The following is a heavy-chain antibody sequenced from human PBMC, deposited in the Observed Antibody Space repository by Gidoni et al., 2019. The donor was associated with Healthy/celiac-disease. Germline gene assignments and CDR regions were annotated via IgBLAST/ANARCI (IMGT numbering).Heavy chain of an antibody. CDR2: ISYDGSNK. CDR1: GVTFRRHG. D-gene: IGHD3-3*01. CDR3: AKDRAPYDFWSGYPASWFDP. J-gene: IGHJ5*02. Sequence: QVQLVESGGGVVQPGRSRRLSCEAAGVTFRRHGMHWVRQAPGKGLEWVAVISYDGSNKYSADSVKGRFTISRDNSKNTLYLQMNSLRAEDTAVYYCAKDRAPYDFWSGYPASWFDPWGQGTLVTVSS. V-gene: IGHV3-30*18.